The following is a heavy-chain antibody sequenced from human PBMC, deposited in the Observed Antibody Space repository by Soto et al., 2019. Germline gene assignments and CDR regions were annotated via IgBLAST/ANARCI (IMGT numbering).Heavy chain of an antibody. J-gene: IGHJ6*02. CDR2: IYSGGST. CDR1: GFTVSSNY. CDR3: ARERAAAGDYYGMDV. Sequence: GGSLRLSCAASGFTVSSNYMSWVRQAPGKGLEWVSVIYSGGSTYYADSVKGRFTISRGNSKNTLYLQMNSLRAEDTAVYYCARERAAAGDYYGMDVWGQGTTVTVSS. D-gene: IGHD6-13*01. V-gene: IGHV3-53*01.